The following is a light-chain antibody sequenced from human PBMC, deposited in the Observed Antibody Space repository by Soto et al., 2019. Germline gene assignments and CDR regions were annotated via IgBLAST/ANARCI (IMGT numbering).Light chain of an antibody. V-gene: IGLV2-8*01. CDR3: SSYAASYTLL. J-gene: IGLJ2*01. Sequence: QSVLTQPPSASGSPGQSVTISCTGTSSDVGAYDSVSWYQQHPGKAPKLMIYEVNKRPSGVPDRFSGSKSGDTASLTVSGLQAEDEADYYCSSYAASYTLLFGGGTKLTVL. CDR2: EVN. CDR1: SSDVGAYDS.